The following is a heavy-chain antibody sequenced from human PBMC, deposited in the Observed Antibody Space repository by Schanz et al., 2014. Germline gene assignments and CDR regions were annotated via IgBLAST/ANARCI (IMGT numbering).Heavy chain of an antibody. Sequence: EVQLVESGGGLVQPGRSLRLYCAASGFTFDDHAMHWVRQVPGKGLEWVSGISWNSGNIAYADSVKGRFTISRDNAKNSLYLQMNSLRPEDTALYYCAKVQTHTLYGGNSCFDYWGQGTLVTVSS. D-gene: IGHD2-21*02. CDR2: ISWNSGNI. J-gene: IGHJ4*02. CDR1: GFTFDDHA. CDR3: AKVQTHTLYGGNSCFDY. V-gene: IGHV3-9*01.